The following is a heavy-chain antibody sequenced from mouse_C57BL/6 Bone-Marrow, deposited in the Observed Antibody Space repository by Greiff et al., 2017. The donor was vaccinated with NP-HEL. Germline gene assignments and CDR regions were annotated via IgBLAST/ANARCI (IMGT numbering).Heavy chain of an antibody. CDR1: GSTFSSYG. Sequence: EVHLVESGGDLVKPGGSLKLSCAASGSTFSSYGMSWVRQTPDKRLEWVATISSGGSYTYYPDSVKGRFTISRDNAKNTLYLQMSSLKSEDTAMYYCARLLYYGSSYDYWGQGTTLTVSS. J-gene: IGHJ2*01. CDR3: ARLLYYGSSYDY. V-gene: IGHV5-6*01. CDR2: ISSGGSYT. D-gene: IGHD1-1*01.